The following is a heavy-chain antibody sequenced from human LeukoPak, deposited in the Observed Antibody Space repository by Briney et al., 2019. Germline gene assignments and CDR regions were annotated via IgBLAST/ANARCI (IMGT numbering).Heavy chain of an antibody. CDR3: AKDWISSSSWYYFDY. D-gene: IGHD6-13*01. V-gene: IGHV3-30*18. J-gene: IGHJ4*02. Sequence: GGPLRLSCAASGFTFSSYGMHWVRQAPGKGLEWVAVISYDGSNKYYADSVKGRFTISRGNSKNTLYLQMNSLRAEDTAVYYCAKDWISSSSWYYFDYWGQGTLVTVSS. CDR2: ISYDGSNK. CDR1: GFTFSSYG.